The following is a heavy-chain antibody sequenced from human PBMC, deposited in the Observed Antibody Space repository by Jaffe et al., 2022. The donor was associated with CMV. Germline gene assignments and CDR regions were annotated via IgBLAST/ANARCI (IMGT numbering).Heavy chain of an antibody. V-gene: IGHV5-51*01. Sequence: EVQLVQSGAEVKKPGESLKISCKGSGYSFTSYWIGWVRQMPGKGLEWMGIIYPGDSDTRYSPSFQGQVTISADKSISTAYLQWSSLKASDTAMYYCARLRPLNSIVVVPAAMIGGGYYMDVWGKGTTVTVSS. D-gene: IGHD2-2*01. J-gene: IGHJ6*03. CDR2: IYPGDSDT. CDR1: GYSFTSYW. CDR3: ARLRPLNSIVVVPAAMIGGGYYMDV.